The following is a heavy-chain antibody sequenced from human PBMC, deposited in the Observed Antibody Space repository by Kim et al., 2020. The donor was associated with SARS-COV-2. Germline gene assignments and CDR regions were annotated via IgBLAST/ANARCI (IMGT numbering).Heavy chain of an antibody. CDR3: AKAPQPGIAVAGY. Sequence: YADSVKGRFTISRDNSKNTLYLQMNSLRAEDTAVYYCAKAPQPGIAVAGYWGQGTLVTVSS. D-gene: IGHD6-19*01. V-gene: IGHV3-23*01. J-gene: IGHJ4*02.